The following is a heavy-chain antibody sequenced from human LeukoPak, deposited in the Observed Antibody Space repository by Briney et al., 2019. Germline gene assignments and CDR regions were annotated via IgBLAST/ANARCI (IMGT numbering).Heavy chain of an antibody. D-gene: IGHD3-22*01. J-gene: IGHJ6*02. CDR3: AKRLKRNYYYHYAMDV. CDR1: GFTFKAHA. Sequence: GGSLRLSCAASGFTFKAHAMSWVRQAPGKGLEWVSRIDDSGVIRSYADSVKGRFTISRDNSKMTLTLQMNSLRAEDTAVYYCAKRLKRNYYYHYAMDVWGQGTTVTVSS. CDR2: IDDSGVIR. V-gene: IGHV3-23*01.